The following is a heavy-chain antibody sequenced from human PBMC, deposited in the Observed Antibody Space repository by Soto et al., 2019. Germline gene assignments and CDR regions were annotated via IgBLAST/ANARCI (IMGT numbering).Heavy chain of an antibody. CDR1: GGSISSSSYY. CDR3: ARVNILATRLDS. D-gene: IGHD5-12*01. Sequence: QLQLQESGPGLVKPSETLSLTCTISGGSISSSSYYWGWIRQPPGKGLEWIGSIYYSGNTFYNPSLKSRVTISVDTSKNQFSLKLSSVTAADTAVFYCARVNILATRLDSWGQGTLVTVSS. V-gene: IGHV4-39*01. J-gene: IGHJ4*02. CDR2: IYYSGNT.